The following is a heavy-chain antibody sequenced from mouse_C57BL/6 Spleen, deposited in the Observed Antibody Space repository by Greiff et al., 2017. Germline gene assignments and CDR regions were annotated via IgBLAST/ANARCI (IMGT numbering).Heavy chain of an antibody. Sequence: VQLQQSGAELVRPGASVKLSCTASGFNIKDDYMHWVKQRPEQDLEWIGWIDPENGDTEYASKFQGKATITADTSSNTAYLQLSSLTSEDTAVYYCTKGERDYWGQGTTLTVSS. V-gene: IGHV14-4*01. CDR2: IDPENGDT. J-gene: IGHJ2*01. CDR1: GFNIKDDY. CDR3: TKGERDY.